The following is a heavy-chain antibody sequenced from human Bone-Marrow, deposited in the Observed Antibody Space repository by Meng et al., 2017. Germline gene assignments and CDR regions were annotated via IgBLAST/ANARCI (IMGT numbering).Heavy chain of an antibody. CDR3: ATRSNYYGSGSYRDYYYYGMDV. CDR1: GGIFSSYA. D-gene: IGHD3-10*01. Sequence: SVKVSCKASGGIFSSYAISWVRQAPGQGLEWMGGIIPIFGTANYAQKFQGRVTITADESTSTAYMELSSLRSEDTAVYYCATRSNYYGSGSYRDYYYYGMDVWGQGTTVTGSS. V-gene: IGHV1-69*13. J-gene: IGHJ6*02. CDR2: IIPIFGTA.